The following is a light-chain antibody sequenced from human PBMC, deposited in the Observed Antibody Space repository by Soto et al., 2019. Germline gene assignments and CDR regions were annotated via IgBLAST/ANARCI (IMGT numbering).Light chain of an antibody. Sequence: LTQPPSASGSPGQSVTISCTGTSSDVGGYSYVSWYQQHPGKAPKLMIYEVTKRPSGVPDRFSASKSGNTASLTVSGLQAEDEADYYCSSYAGSNNFVFGTGTKVTVL. CDR1: SSDVGGYSY. CDR3: SSYAGSNNFV. V-gene: IGLV2-8*01. CDR2: EVT. J-gene: IGLJ1*01.